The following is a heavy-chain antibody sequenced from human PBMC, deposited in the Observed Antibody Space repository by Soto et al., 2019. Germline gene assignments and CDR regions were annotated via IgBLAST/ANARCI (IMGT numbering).Heavy chain of an antibody. V-gene: IGHV4-61*01. D-gene: IGHD2-2*01. CDR1: GGSVSSGSYY. Sequence: SETLSLTCTVSGGSVSSGSYYWSWIRQPPGKGLEWIGYIYYSGSTNYNPSLKSRVTISVDTSKNQFSLKLSSVTAADTAVYYCARGRYCSSTSCNLGVYYYGMDVWGKGTTVTVAS. CDR2: IYYSGST. CDR3: ARGRYCSSTSCNLGVYYYGMDV. J-gene: IGHJ6*04.